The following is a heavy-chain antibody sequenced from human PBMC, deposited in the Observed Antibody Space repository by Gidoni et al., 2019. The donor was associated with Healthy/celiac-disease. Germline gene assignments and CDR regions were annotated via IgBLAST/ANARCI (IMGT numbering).Heavy chain of an antibody. CDR2: IYYSGST. J-gene: IGHJ6*02. CDR1: GGPISSYY. D-gene: IGHD3-10*01. Sequence: QVQLQESGPGLVKPSETLPLTCPVAGGPISSYYWSWIRQPPGKGLEWIGYIYYSGSTNYNPSLKSRVTISVDTSKNQFSLKLSSVTAADTAVYYCARHRIKWVRGGQSGMDVWGQGTTVTVSS. V-gene: IGHV4-59*08. CDR3: ARHRIKWVRGGQSGMDV.